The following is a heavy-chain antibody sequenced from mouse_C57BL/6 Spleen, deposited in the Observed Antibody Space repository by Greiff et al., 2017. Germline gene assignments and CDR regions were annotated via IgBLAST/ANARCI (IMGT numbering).Heavy chain of an antibody. CDR1: GYSITSGYY. V-gene: IGHV3-6*01. CDR3: ARDRDGYAFAY. Sequence: EVQVVESGPGLVKPSQSLSLTCSVTGYSITSGYYWNWIRQFPGNKLEWMGYISYDGSNNYNPSLKNRISITRDTSKNQFFLKLNSVTTEDTATYYCARDRDGYAFAYWGQGTLVTVSA. CDR2: ISYDGSN. J-gene: IGHJ3*01. D-gene: IGHD2-3*01.